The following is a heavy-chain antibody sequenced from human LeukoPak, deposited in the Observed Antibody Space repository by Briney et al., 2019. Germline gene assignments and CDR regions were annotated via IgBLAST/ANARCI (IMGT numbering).Heavy chain of an antibody. V-gene: IGHV4-39*01. CDR3: VSPRGFSYGYFDY. J-gene: IGHJ4*02. CDR1: GGSISISSAY. D-gene: IGHD5-18*01. CDR2: IYYSKNT. Sequence: SETLSLTCTVSGGSISISSAYWGWIRQPPGKGLEWIGSIYYSKNTYYNPSLKSRVTISADTSKNQFSLTLGSVGATDTAVYYCVSPRGFSYGYFDYWGQGTLVTVSS.